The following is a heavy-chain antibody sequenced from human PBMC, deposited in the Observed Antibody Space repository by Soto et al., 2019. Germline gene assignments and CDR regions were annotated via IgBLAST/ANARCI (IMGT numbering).Heavy chain of an antibody. D-gene: IGHD2-8*01. CDR3: ASVRCTNGVCYAPSDY. J-gene: IGHJ4*02. CDR1: GFTFSTYA. Sequence: GGSLRLSCATSGFTFSTYAMHWVRQAPGKGLEYVLAISSNGRSTYYANSVKGRVTISRDNSKNTLYLQMDSLRAEDMAVYYCASVRCTNGVCYAPSDYSGQG. CDR2: ISSNGRST. V-gene: IGHV3-64*01.